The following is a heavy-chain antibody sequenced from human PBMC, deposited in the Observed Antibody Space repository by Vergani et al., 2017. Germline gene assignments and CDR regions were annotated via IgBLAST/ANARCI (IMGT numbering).Heavy chain of an antibody. CDR3: AVIAAAADY. D-gene: IGHD6-13*01. CDR2: IIPILDIT. V-gene: IGHV1-69*04. Sequence: QVQLVQSGAEVKTPGASVKVSCKASGYTFTSYGISWVRQAPGQGLEWMGRIIPILDITNYAQKFQGRVSITADKSASTAYMELSSLRSEDTAVYYCAVIAAAADYWGQGTLVTVSS. J-gene: IGHJ4*02. CDR1: GYTFTSYG.